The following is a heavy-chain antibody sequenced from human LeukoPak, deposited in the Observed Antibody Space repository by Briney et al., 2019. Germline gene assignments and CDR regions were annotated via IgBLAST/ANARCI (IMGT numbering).Heavy chain of an antibody. CDR3: ARGKSSGWLRVYYYYGMDV. CDR1: GYTFTSYD. J-gene: IGHJ6*02. Sequence: ASAKVSCKASGYTFTSYDINWGGQAAGQGLEWMGWMNPNSGNKGYAQKFQGRVTMTRNTSISTAYMELSSLRSEDTAVYYCARGKSSGWLRVYYYYGMDVWGQGTTVTVSS. D-gene: IGHD6-19*01. CDR2: MNPNSGNK. V-gene: IGHV1-8*01.